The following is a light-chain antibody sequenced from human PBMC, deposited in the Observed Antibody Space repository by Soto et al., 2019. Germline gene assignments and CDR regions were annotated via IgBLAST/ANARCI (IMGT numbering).Light chain of an antibody. CDR2: DAS. V-gene: IGKV1-5*01. CDR1: QSISSW. Sequence: DIQMTQSPSTLSASVGDRVTITCRASQSISSWLAWYQQKPGKAPKLLIYDASSLESGVPSRFSGSGSGTEFTLTISSLQPDDFATYYRQQYNSYFLTFGGGTKVEIK. J-gene: IGKJ4*01. CDR3: QQYNSYFLT.